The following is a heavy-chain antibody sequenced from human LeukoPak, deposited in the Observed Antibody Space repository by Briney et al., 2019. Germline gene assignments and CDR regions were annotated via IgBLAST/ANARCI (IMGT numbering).Heavy chain of an antibody. Sequence: GASVKVSCKASGCTFTSYGISWVRQAPGQGLEWMGWISAYNGNTNYAQKLQGRVTTTTDTSTSTAYMELRSLRSDDTAVYYCARGFGGCGGDCYQLQHWGQGTLVTVSS. J-gene: IGHJ1*01. CDR1: GCTFTSYG. V-gene: IGHV1-18*01. CDR3: ARGFGGCGGDCYQLQH. CDR2: ISAYNGNT. D-gene: IGHD2-21*01.